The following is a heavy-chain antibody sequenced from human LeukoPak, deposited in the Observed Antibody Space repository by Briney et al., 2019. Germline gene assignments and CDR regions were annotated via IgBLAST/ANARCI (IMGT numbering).Heavy chain of an antibody. CDR2: IIPIFGTA. CDR3: AGWCSGGSCYGYFDY. Sequence: GSSVKVSCKASGGTFSSYALSWVRQAPAKGLAWMGGIIPIFGTANYAQEFEGRVTVTADESTSTAYKELSSLRSEEKAVYYCAGWCSGGSCYGYFDYWGQGTLVTVSS. J-gene: IGHJ4*02. D-gene: IGHD2-15*01. V-gene: IGHV1-69*01. CDR1: GGTFSSYA.